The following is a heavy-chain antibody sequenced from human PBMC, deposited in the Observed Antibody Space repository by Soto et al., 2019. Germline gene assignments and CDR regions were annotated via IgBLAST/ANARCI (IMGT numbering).Heavy chain of an antibody. Sequence: GASVKVSCKASGYTFTGYYMHWVRQAPGQGLEWMGWINPNSGGTNYAQKFQGRVTMTRDTSISTAYMELSRLRSDDTAVYYCARAAYCSSISCYIQEDVWGQGTTVTVSS. CDR1: GYTFTGYY. CDR2: INPNSGGT. CDR3: ARAAYCSSISCYIQEDV. D-gene: IGHD2-2*01. V-gene: IGHV1-2*02. J-gene: IGHJ6*02.